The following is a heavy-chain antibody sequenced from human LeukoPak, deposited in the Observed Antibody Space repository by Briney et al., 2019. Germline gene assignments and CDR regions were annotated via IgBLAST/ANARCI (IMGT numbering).Heavy chain of an antibody. CDR2: IIPIFGTA. CDR1: GGTFSSYA. V-gene: IGHV1-69*06. Sequence: ASVKVSCKASGGTFSSYAISWVRQAPGQGLEGMGGIIPIFGTANYAQKFQGRVTITADKSTSTAYMELSSLRSEDTAVYYCARDRGAWLRLYYFDYWGQGTLVTVSS. J-gene: IGHJ4*02. CDR3: ARDRGAWLRLYYFDY. D-gene: IGHD5-12*01.